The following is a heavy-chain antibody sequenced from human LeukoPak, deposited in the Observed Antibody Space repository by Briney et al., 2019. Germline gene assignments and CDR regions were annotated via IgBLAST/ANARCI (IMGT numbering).Heavy chain of an antibody. CDR3: AIVGATTSFDY. J-gene: IGHJ4*02. D-gene: IGHD1-26*01. V-gene: IGHV1-46*01. CDR1: GYTFTSSY. Sequence: ASVKVSCKASGYTFTSSYMHWVRQAPGQGLEWMGIINPSGGSTSYAQKFQGRVTMTRDTSTSTVYMELSSLRSEDTAVYYCAIVGATTSFDYWGQGTLVTVSS. CDR2: INPSGGST.